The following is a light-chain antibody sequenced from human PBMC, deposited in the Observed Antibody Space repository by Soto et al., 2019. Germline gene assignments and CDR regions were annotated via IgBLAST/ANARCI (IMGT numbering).Light chain of an antibody. J-gene: IGKJ4*01. V-gene: IGKV3-11*01. CDR2: DAS. CDR1: QSVSSY. CDR3: QQSSNWPPLT. Sequence: EIVLTQSPATLSLSPGERATLSCRASQSVSSYLAWYQQKPGQAPRLLIYDASNRATGIPARFSGSGSGTDFTLTIRSLEPEDFAVDYCQQSSNWPPLTFGGGTKVEIK.